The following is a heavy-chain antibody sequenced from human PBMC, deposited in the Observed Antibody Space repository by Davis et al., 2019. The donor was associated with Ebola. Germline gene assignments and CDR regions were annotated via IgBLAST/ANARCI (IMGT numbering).Heavy chain of an antibody. CDR2: ISSSSSYI. CDR1: GFTFSSYS. V-gene: IGHV3-21*01. CDR3: AREAATRFAEFDAFDI. J-gene: IGHJ3*02. D-gene: IGHD3-10*01. Sequence: GESLKISCAASGFTFSSYSMNWVRQAPGKGLEWVSSISSSSSYIYYADSVKGRFTISRDNAKNSLYLQMNSLRAEDTAVYYCAREAATRFAEFDAFDIWGQGTMVTVSS.